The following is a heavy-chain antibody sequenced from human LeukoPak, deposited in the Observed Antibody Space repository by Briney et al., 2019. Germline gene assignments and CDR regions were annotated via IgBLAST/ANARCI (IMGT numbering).Heavy chain of an antibody. CDR2: IYYSGRT. V-gene: IGHV4-39*01. Sequence: SETLSLTCSVSGGSISSSSYYWGWIRQPPGKGLEWIGSIYYSGRTYYNPSLKSRVTISVDTSKNQFSLDLTSVTATDTAVYYCARLVGSCSTTSCSFDYSGQGTLVTVSS. CDR3: ARLVGSCSTTSCSFDY. D-gene: IGHD2-2*01. CDR1: GGSISSSSYY. J-gene: IGHJ4*02.